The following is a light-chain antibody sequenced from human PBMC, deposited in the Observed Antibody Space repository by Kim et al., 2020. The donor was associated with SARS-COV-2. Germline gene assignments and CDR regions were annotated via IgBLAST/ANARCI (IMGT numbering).Light chain of an antibody. CDR3: QVWNTSSDHPV. CDR2: YDS. J-gene: IGLJ2*01. CDR1: NIGSER. V-gene: IGLV3-21*04. Sequence: APGKTGRINCGGNNIGSERGHWYQQKPGQAPVLVIYYDSGRPSGIPERFSGSNSGNTAALTINRVEAGDEADYYCQVWNTSSDHPVFGGGTQLTVL.